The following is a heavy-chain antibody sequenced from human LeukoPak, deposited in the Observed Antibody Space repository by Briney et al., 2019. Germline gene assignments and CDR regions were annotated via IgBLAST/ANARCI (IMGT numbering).Heavy chain of an antibody. CDR1: GFTFSSYS. J-gene: IGHJ4*02. V-gene: IGHV3-21*01. D-gene: IGHD2-2*02. CDR2: ISGITTDI. CDR3: ARAPEGAIAVPAGIVDY. Sequence: GGSLRLSCAASGFTFSSYSMTWVRQAPGKGLEWVSSISGITTDIFYADSVKGRFTVSRDNAKNSLYLQMNGLRPEDTAVYYCARAPEGAIAVPAGIVDYWGQGTRVTVSS.